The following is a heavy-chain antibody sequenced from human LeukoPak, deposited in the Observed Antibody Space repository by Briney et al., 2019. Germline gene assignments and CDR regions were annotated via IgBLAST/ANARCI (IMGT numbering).Heavy chain of an antibody. D-gene: IGHD6-19*01. CDR3: ARQAGIAVAVDWFDP. V-gene: IGHV4-59*08. CDR1: GDSISSYY. Sequence: SETLSLTWTVSGDSISSYYGSWIRQPPGKGLEWFGYIYYSGSTNYNPSLKSRVTLSVDTSKNQFSLKLSSVTAADTAVYYCARQAGIAVAVDWFDPWGQGTLVTVSS. J-gene: IGHJ5*02. CDR2: IYYSGST.